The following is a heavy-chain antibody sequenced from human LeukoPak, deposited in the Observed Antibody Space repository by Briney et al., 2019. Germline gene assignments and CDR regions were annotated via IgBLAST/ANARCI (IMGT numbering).Heavy chain of an antibody. CDR1: GFTFSDYY. D-gene: IGHD1-26*01. CDR3: ARDFRSDAAFRWFDP. J-gene: IGHJ5*02. CDR2: ISGTGSKT. Sequence: GGSLRLSCAASGFTFSDYYMSWIRQAPGKGLEWVSYISGTGSKTNYADSMRGRFTISRDNARHSLYLQMSSLRAEDTAVYYCARDFRSDAAFRWFDPWGQGTLVTVSS. V-gene: IGHV3-11*05.